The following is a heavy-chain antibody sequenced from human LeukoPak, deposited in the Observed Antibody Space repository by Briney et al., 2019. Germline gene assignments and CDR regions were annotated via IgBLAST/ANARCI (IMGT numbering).Heavy chain of an antibody. CDR2: ISWNSGSI. V-gene: IGHV3-9*01. Sequence: GGSLRLSCAASGFTFDDYAMHWVRHAPGKGLEWVSGISWNSGSIGYADSVKGRFTISRDNAKNSLYLQMNSLRAEDTALYYCAKGYSSSFRIGGIDYWGQGTLVTVSS. D-gene: IGHD6-13*01. CDR1: GFTFDDYA. J-gene: IGHJ4*02. CDR3: AKGYSSSFRIGGIDY.